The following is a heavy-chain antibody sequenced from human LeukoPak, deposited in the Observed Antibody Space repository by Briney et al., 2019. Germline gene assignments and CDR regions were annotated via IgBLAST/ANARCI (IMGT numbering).Heavy chain of an antibody. CDR1: GFTISSYG. Sequence: GGSLRLSCAASGFTISSYGMHWVRQAPGKGLEGVAFIHSDGINKYYPDSVKGRFTISRDNSKNTLYLQMNSLRAEDTAVYYCAYSCLSTWGQGTLVTVSS. CDR2: IHSDGINK. D-gene: IGHD2/OR15-2a*01. V-gene: IGHV3-30*02. CDR3: AYSCLST. J-gene: IGHJ4*02.